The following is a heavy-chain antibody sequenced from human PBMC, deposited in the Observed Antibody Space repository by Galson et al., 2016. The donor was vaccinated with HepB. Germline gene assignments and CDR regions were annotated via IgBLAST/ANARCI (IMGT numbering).Heavy chain of an antibody. Sequence: SLRLSCAVSGFSVDSNYMSWVRQAPGKGLEVVSVLYSGFDTYYADSVKGRFTVSRDNSQNTLFLQMNSLRVADTAMYYCARGGRDYYDSSGFYLTESFDVWGQGTMVTVSS. CDR1: GFSVDSNY. J-gene: IGHJ3*01. V-gene: IGHV3-53*01. CDR2: LYSGFDT. D-gene: IGHD3-22*01. CDR3: ARGGRDYYDSSGFYLTESFDV.